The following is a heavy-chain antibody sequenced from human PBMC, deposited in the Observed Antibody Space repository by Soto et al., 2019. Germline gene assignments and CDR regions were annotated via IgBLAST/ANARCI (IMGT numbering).Heavy chain of an antibody. D-gene: IGHD6-6*01. J-gene: IGHJ4*02. CDR1: GFTFDDYT. CDR3: TKDDSSAHFDY. V-gene: IGHV3-43*01. Sequence: DVQLVESGGVVVQPGGSLRLSCAASGFTFDDYTMHWVRQVPGKGLEWVSLISWDGSSSYYADSVKGRFTISRDNSKHSLFLQMNSLRTVDTALYYCTKDDSSAHFDYWGQGTLVTVSS. CDR2: ISWDGSSS.